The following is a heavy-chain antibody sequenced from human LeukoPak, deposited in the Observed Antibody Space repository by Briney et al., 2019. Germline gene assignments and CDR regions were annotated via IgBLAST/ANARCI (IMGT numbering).Heavy chain of an antibody. V-gene: IGHV5-51*01. J-gene: IGHJ3*02. CDR3: ARRGSLTSDAVDI. CDR2: IYPGDSNT. D-gene: IGHD3-9*01. CDR1: GYTFSNYW. Sequence: GESLKISCKASGYTFSNYWVGWVRQMPGKRLEWMGIIYPGDSNTRYSPSFEGQVLISADKSISTVYLHWGSLKASDTAMYFCARRGSLTSDAVDIWGQGTLVSV.